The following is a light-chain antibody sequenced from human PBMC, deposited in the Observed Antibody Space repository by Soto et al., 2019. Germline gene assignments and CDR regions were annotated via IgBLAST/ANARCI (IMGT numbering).Light chain of an antibody. CDR2: LGS. J-gene: IGKJ1*01. CDR1: QSLLHSNGYNY. V-gene: IGKV2-28*01. Sequence: DIVMTQSPLSLPVTPGEPASISCRSSQSLLHSNGYNYLNWFVQKPGQSPQLLIYLGSDLASGVPGRISGSSSGTDFALKISRVEADDVGIYYCMQALQSPPWTFGKGTKVEIK. CDR3: MQALQSPPWT.